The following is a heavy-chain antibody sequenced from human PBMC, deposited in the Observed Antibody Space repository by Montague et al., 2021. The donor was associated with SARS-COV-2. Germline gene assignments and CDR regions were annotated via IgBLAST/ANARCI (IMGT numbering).Heavy chain of an antibody. D-gene: IGHD3-3*01. CDR2: ITHSGST. J-gene: IGHJ5*02. CDR3: ARGADYDCWSGFLGYKWFGP. Sequence: SETLSLTCAVYTDSFSGYYWSWIRQRPGNGLEWIGEITHSGSTNHNPSLQRRVTISVAKSKNQVSLKLRPLTAADTAVYYCARGADYDCWSGFLGYKWFGPWGQGTPVIVSS. CDR1: TDSFSGYY. V-gene: IGHV4-34*01.